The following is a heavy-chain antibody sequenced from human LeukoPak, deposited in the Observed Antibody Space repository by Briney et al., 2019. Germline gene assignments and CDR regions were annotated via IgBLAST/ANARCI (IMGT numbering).Heavy chain of an antibody. Sequence: PETLSLTCTVSGYSISSGYYWGWIRQPPGKGLEWIGSIYHSGSTYYNPSLKSRVTISVDTSKNQFSLKLSSVTAADTAVYYCARDSSSWKYYYYYMDVWGKGTTVTVSS. CDR3: ARDSSSWKYYYYYMDV. CDR1: GYSISSGYY. V-gene: IGHV4-38-2*02. J-gene: IGHJ6*03. CDR2: IYHSGST. D-gene: IGHD6-13*01.